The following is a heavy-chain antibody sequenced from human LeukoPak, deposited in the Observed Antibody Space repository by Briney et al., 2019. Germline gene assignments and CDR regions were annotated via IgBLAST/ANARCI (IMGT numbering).Heavy chain of an antibody. CDR2: ISYDGSNK. CDR3: AKALDYYDSSGLDAFDI. Sequence: GGSLRLSCAASGFTFSSYGMHWVRQAPGKGLEWVAVISYDGSNKYYADSVKDRFTISRDNSKNTLYLQMNSLRAEDTAVYYCAKALDYYDSSGLDAFDIWGQGTMVTVSS. D-gene: IGHD3-22*01. J-gene: IGHJ3*02. V-gene: IGHV3-30*18. CDR1: GFTFSSYG.